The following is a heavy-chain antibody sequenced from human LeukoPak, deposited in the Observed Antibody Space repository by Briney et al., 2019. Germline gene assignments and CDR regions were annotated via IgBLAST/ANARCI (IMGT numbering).Heavy chain of an antibody. CDR1: GFTFSDYY. CDR2: FSSSGSTI. V-gene: IGHV3-11*01. D-gene: IGHD2-2*01. Sequence: PGGSLRLSCAASGFTFSDYYMSWIRQAPGKGLEWVSYFSSSGSTIYYADSVKGRFTISRDNAKNSLYLQMNSLRAEDTAVYYCARPYCSSTSCYAHYWGQGTLVTVSS. J-gene: IGHJ4*02. CDR3: ARPYCSSTSCYAHY.